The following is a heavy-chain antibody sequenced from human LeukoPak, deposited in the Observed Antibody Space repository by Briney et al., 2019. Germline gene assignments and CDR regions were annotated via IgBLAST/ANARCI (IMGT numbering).Heavy chain of an antibody. CDR1: GFSFRRFS. CDR2: ISNSGSDI. J-gene: IGHJ3*02. V-gene: IGHV3-21*01. Sequence: PGGSLRLSCAASGFSFRRFSMDWVRQAPGKGLEWVSFISNSGSDIYYAESVKGRFTISRDNAKLSLYLQMNSLRAEDTAVYYCATSAPFDIWGRGTMVTVSS. CDR3: ATSAPFDI.